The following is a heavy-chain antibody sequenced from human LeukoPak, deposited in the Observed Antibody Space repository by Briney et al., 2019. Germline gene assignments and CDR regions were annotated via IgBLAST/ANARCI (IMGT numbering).Heavy chain of an antibody. CDR1: GYTFTGYY. Sequence: GAPVKASCKASGYTFTGYYMHWVRQAPGQGLEWMGWINPNSGGTNYAQKFQGRVTMTRDTSISTAYMELSRLRSDDTAVYYCARGGGAVAGSPLDVYFDYWGQGTLVTVSS. D-gene: IGHD6-19*01. V-gene: IGHV1-2*02. CDR3: ARGGGAVAGSPLDVYFDY. J-gene: IGHJ4*02. CDR2: INPNSGGT.